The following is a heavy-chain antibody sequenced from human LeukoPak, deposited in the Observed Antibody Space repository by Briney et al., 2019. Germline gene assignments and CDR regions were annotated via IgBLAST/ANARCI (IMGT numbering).Heavy chain of an antibody. CDR2: INGDGSST. Sequence: GGSLRLSCAAFRYTLSYYWMHWVRQAPGKGLVWVSCINGDGSSTNYADSVKGRFTISRDNAKDTLYLEMNSLRAEDTAVYYCTRDPRNKGFDPWGQGTLVTVSS. CDR1: RYTLSYYW. CDR3: TRDPRNKGFDP. D-gene: IGHD1/OR15-1a*01. V-gene: IGHV3-74*01. J-gene: IGHJ5*02.